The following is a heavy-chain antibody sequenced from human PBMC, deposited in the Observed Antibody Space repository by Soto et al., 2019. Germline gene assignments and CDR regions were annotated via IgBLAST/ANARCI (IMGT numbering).Heavy chain of an antibody. CDR1: GGSFSDYS. J-gene: IGHJ6*02. V-gene: IGHV4-34*01. D-gene: IGHD4-17*01. CDR3: ARDRPKVTTRLGSYYYGLDV. Sequence: PSETLSLTCPAYGGSFSDYSWTWIRQPPGKGLEWIGELNHSGSTNSNPSLKSRVTISVDTSKNKFSLRLTSGTAADTAVYYCARDRPKVTTRLGSYYYGLDVWGQGTTVTVS. CDR2: LNHSGST.